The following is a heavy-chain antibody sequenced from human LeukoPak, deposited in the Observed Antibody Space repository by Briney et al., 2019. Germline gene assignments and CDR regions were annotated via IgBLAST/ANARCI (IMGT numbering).Heavy chain of an antibody. CDR3: ARDYEERDLDY. CDR2: IYYSGGT. D-gene: IGHD3-3*01. Sequence: SETLSLTCTVSGGSISSYYWGWIRQPPGKGLEWIGYIYYSGGTNYNPSLKSRVTISVDTSKNQFSLKLSSVTAADTAVYYCARDYEERDLDYWGQGTLVTVSS. J-gene: IGHJ4*02. V-gene: IGHV4-59*01. CDR1: GGSISSYY.